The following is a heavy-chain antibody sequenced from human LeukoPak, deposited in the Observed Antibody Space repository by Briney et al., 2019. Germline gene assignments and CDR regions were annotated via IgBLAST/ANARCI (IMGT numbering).Heavy chain of an antibody. D-gene: IGHD6-6*01. CDR3: ARDDAATARASGMDV. Sequence: GGSLRLSCVASGFTFSSDSMNWVRQAPGKGLECVSYISESSTYIYYAKSVKGRFTISRDNAKNSLYLQMNSLRGEDTAVYYCARDDAATARASGMDVWGKGSTVAVSS. V-gene: IGHV3-21*01. CDR1: GFTFSSDS. CDR2: ISESSTYI. J-gene: IGHJ6*04.